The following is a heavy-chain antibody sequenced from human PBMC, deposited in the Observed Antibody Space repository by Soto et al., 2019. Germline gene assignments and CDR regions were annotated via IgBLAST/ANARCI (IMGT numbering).Heavy chain of an antibody. CDR1: GFTVRNSW. CDR2: IKSQTDGGTT. V-gene: IGHV3-15*07. J-gene: IGHJ6*02. CDR3: TTDYSSSTNYYYYYGMDV. Sequence: PGGSQRLACAACGFTVRNSWLDVLRQAPGKGLEWVGRIKSQTDGGTTDYAAPVKGRFTISRDDSKNTLYLQMNSLKTEDTAVYYCTTDYSSSTNYYYYYGMDVWGQGTTVTVSS. D-gene: IGHD6-13*01.